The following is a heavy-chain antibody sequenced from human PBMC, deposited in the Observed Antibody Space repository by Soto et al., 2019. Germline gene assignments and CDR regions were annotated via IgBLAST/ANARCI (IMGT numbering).Heavy chain of an antibody. D-gene: IGHD2-21*01. CDR2: TYYTGTT. CDR3: ATIRRDGYHRYFEF. CDR1: GDSINNYY. Sequence: PSETLSLTCTVSGDSINNYYWTWIRQPPGRLLEYIGYTYYTGTTNYNPSLKSRLSISLDTSKNQVSLKLSSVTAADTAFYYCATIRRDGYHRYFEFWGQGTLVTRLL. V-gene: IGHV4-59*01. J-gene: IGHJ4*02.